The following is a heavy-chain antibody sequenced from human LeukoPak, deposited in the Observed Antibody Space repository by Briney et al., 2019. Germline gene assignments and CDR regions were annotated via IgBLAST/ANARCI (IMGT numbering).Heavy chain of an antibody. CDR1: GYTFTGYY. J-gene: IGHJ6*03. CDR2: INLNSGGT. CDR3: ARTVAPQYCTGGVCYYYYYYMDV. D-gene: IGHD2-8*02. V-gene: IGHV1-2*02. Sequence: ASVKVSCKASGYTFTGYYMHWVRQAPGQGLEWMGWINLNSGGTNYAQKFQGRVTMTRDTSISTAYMELSRLRSDDTAVYYCARTVAPQYCTGGVCYYYYYYMDVWGKGTTVTVSS.